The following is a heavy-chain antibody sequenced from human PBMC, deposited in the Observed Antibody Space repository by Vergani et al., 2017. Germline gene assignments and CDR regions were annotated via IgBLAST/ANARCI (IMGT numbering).Heavy chain of an antibody. D-gene: IGHD1-26*01. CDR3: ARDLGGSYSQLYYFDC. CDR1: GFTFSSYS. Sequence: EVQLVESGGGLVKPGGSLRLSCAASGFTFSSYSMNWVRQAPGTGLEWVSSISSSSSYIYYADSVKGRFTSSRDNAKNSLYLQMDSLRTEDTAVYYCARDLGGSYSQLYYFDCWGQGTLVTVSS. CDR2: ISSSSSYI. J-gene: IGHJ4*02. V-gene: IGHV3-21*01.